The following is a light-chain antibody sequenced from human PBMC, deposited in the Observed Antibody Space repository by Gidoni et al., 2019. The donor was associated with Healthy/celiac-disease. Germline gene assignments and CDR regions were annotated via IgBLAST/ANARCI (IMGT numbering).Light chain of an antibody. CDR2: LGY. CDR3: MQSLQTPQT. CDR1: QSHLHSNGDND. Sequence: DIVLIHSPLSLLVPPGEPASISCRSSQSHLHSNGDNDSDWYLQKPGQSPQLLIYLGYNRACGVADRFSGRGSGTEFTLKISRVEAEDVGVYYCMQSLQTPQTFGGGTKVEIK. V-gene: IGKV2-28*01. J-gene: IGKJ4*02.